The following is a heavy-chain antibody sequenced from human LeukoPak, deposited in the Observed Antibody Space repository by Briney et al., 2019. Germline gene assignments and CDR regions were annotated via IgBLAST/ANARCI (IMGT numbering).Heavy chain of an antibody. CDR2: FDPEDGET. CDR1: GYTLTELS. D-gene: IGHD5-24*01. V-gene: IGHV1-24*01. Sequence: ASVKVSCKVSGYTLTELSMHWVRQAPGKGLEWMGGFDPEDGETIYAQKFQGGVTMTEDTSTDTAYMELSSLRSEDTAVYYCATVRDDSYYFDYWGQGTLVTVSS. J-gene: IGHJ4*02. CDR3: ATVRDDSYYFDY.